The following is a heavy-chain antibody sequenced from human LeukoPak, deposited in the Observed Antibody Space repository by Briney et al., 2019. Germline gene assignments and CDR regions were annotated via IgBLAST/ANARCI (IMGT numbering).Heavy chain of an antibody. Sequence: KSSETLTLTCTVYGGSFSGDYWSWIRQPPGKGLEWIGDINRSGRAVYNTSLKSRVIISVDTSKNQFSLKLSSVTAADTAVYYCARSGSYRYWYFDLWGRGTLVTVSS. CDR3: ARSGSYRYWYFDL. CDR2: INRSGRA. J-gene: IGHJ2*01. CDR1: GGSFSGDY. V-gene: IGHV4-34*01. D-gene: IGHD1-26*01.